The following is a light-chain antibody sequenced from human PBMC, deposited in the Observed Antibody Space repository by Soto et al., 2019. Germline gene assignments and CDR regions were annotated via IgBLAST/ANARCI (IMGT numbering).Light chain of an antibody. J-gene: IGLJ3*02. Sequence: QSALTQPASVSGSPGQSITISCTGTRSDIGNYNLVSWYQQHPGKAPKLMIYEVNKRPSGVFNRFSGSKSGNTASLTISGLQTEDEAHYYCCSYAGSDTWAFGGGNQLTVL. CDR2: EVN. CDR3: CSYAGSDTWA. V-gene: IGLV2-23*02. CDR1: RSDIGNYNL.